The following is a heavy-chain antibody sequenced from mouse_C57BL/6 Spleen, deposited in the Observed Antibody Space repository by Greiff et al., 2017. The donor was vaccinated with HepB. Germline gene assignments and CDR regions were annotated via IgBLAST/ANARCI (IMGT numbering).Heavy chain of an antibody. V-gene: IGHV1-22*01. CDR3: ARSYYYGSSYYFDY. Sequence: EVQRVESGPELVKPGASVKMSCKASGYTFTDYNMHWVKQSHGKSLEWIGYINPNNGGTSYNQKFKGKATLTVNKSSSTAYMELRSLTSEDSAVYYCARSYYYGSSYYFDYWGQGTTLTVSS. J-gene: IGHJ2*01. CDR2: INPNNGGT. D-gene: IGHD1-1*01. CDR1: GYTFTDYN.